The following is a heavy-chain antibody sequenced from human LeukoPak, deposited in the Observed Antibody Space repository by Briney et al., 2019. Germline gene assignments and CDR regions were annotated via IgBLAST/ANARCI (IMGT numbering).Heavy chain of an antibody. CDR3: AKALGSAMTSRYPAVDY. J-gene: IGHJ4*02. CDR1: GFTFSSYA. CDR2: ISGSGGST. D-gene: IGHD2-15*01. V-gene: IGHV3-23*01. Sequence: GGSLRLSCAASGFTFSSYAMNWVRQAPGKGLEWVSAISGSGGSTYYADSVKGRFTSSRDNSRNTLYLQMNSLRVEDAAVYYCAKALGSAMTSRYPAVDYWGQGTLVTVSS.